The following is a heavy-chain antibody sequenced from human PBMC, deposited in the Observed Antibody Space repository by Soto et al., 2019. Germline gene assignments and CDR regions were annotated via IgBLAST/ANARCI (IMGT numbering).Heavy chain of an antibody. J-gene: IGHJ4*02. V-gene: IGHV4-34*01. D-gene: IGHD5-18*01. CDR3: ARRRGYSYGRDLDY. Sequence: PSETLSLTCAVYGGSFSGYYWSWIRQPPGKGLEWIGEINHSGSTNYNPSLKSRVTISVDTSTNQFSLKLRSVTAADTAVYYCARRRGYSYGRDLDYWGQGALVTVSS. CDR2: INHSGST. CDR1: GGSFSGYY.